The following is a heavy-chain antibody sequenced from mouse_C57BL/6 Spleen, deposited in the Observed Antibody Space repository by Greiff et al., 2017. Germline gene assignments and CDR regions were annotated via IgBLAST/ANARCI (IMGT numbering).Heavy chain of an antibody. CDR2: IYPGGGYT. D-gene: IGHD3-3*01. CDR1: GYTFTNYW. CDR3: ARSWDRAMDY. V-gene: IGHV1-63*01. Sequence: VQLQESGAELVRPGTSVKMSCKASGYTFTNYWIGWAKQRPGHGLEWIGDIYPGGGYTNYNEKFKGKATLTADKSSSTAYMQCSSLTSEDSAIYYCARSWDRAMDYWGQGTSVTVSS. J-gene: IGHJ4*01.